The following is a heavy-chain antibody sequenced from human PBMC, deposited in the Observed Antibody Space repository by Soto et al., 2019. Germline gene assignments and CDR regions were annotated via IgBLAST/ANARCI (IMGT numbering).Heavy chain of an antibody. CDR1: GGSISSSSYY. V-gene: IGHV4-39*01. J-gene: IGHJ5*02. CDR3: ARQGSLWLDHSYNWFDP. Sequence: SETLSLTCTVSGGSISSSSYYWGWIRQPPGKGLEWIGSIYYSGSTYYNPSLKSRVTISVDTSKNQFSLKLSSVTAADTAVYYCARQGSLWLDHSYNWFDPWGQGTLVTVSS. D-gene: IGHD3-16*01. CDR2: IYYSGST.